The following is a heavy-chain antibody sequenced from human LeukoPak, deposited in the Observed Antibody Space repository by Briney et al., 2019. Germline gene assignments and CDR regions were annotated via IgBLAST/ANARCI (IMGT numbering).Heavy chain of an antibody. J-gene: IGHJ5*02. Sequence: GGSLRLSCAASGFPFRTFDFDWVRQATGKGLEWVSSIGSAGDTYYPGSVKGRFTISRENAKNSLYLQMDSLRAADTALYFCARGSSLGFDPWGQGTLVTVSS. D-gene: IGHD2-2*01. CDR3: ARGSSLGFDP. V-gene: IGHV3-13*04. CDR1: GFPFRTFD. CDR2: IGSAGDT.